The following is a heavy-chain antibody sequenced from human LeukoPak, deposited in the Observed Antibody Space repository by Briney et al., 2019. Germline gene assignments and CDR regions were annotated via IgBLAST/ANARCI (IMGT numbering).Heavy chain of an antibody. V-gene: IGHV3-30-3*01. CDR1: GFTFSSYA. Sequence: PGGSLRFSCAASGFTFSSYAMHWVRQAPGKGLEWVAIISYDGSNKYYADSVKGRFTISRDNSKNTLYLQINSLRAKDTAVYYCARTRYCSSTSCYKPYYGMDVWGQGTTVTVSS. J-gene: IGHJ6*02. CDR2: ISYDGSNK. CDR3: ARTRYCSSTSCYKPYYGMDV. D-gene: IGHD2-2*02.